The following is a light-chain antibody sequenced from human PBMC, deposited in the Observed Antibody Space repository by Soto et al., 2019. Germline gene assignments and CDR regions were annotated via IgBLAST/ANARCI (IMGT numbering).Light chain of an antibody. Sequence: QSALGQPASVSGSPGQTITISCTGTSTDVGGYNAVSWYQHHPGKAPKLIIYEVTHRPSGVSDRFSASKSGNTASLTISGFQAEDEADYYCNSFRVSHLYVFGTGTKVTVL. CDR3: NSFRVSHLYV. J-gene: IGLJ1*01. CDR1: STDVGGYNA. CDR2: EVT. V-gene: IGLV2-14*01.